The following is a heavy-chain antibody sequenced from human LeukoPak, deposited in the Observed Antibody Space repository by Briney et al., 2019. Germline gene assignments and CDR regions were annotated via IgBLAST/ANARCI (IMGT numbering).Heavy chain of an antibody. J-gene: IGHJ4*02. CDR3: ARHGTISSESYFDY. V-gene: IGHV4-59*08. Sequence: SETLSLTCTVSGGSITSYYWSWIRQPPGKGLEWIGYIYYSGSTNYNPSLKSRVTISVDTSKSQFSLRLSSVTAADTAVYYCARHGTISSESYFDYWGQGALVTVSS. D-gene: IGHD1-14*01. CDR2: IYYSGST. CDR1: GGSITSYY.